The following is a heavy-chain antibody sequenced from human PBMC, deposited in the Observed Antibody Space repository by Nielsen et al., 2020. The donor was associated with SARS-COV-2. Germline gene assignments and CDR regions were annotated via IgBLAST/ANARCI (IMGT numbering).Heavy chain of an antibody. J-gene: IGHJ4*02. CDR3: AKVFPGGAY. V-gene: IGHV3-30*02. D-gene: IGHD3-10*01. Sequence: GGSLRLSCAASGFTFSSYGMHWVRQAPGKGLEWVAVIWYDGSNKYYADSVKGRFTISRDNSKNTLYLQMNSLRAEDTALYYCAKVFPGGAYWGQGTLVAVSS. CDR1: GFTFSSYG. CDR2: IWYDGSNK.